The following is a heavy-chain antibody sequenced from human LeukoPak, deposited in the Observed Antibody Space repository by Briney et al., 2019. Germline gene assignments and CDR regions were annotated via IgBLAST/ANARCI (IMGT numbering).Heavy chain of an antibody. CDR1: GFNFSSYA. J-gene: IGHJ4*02. D-gene: IGHD3-10*01. V-gene: IGHV3-23*01. CDR3: AKAMVRGVISSPDY. CDR2: ISGSGGST. Sequence: GGSLRLSCAASGFNFSSYAMSWVRQAPGKGLEWVSAISGSGGSTYYADSVKGRFTISRDNSKNTLYLQMNSLRAEDTAVYYCAKAMVRGVISSPDYWGQGTLVTVSS.